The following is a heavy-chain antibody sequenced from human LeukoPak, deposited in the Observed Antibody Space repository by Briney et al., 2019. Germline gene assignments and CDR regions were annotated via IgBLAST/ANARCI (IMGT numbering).Heavy chain of an antibody. CDR2: ISSSSSTI. Sequence: GGSLRLPCAASGFSFSTYTMNWVRQAPGKGLDWVSYISSSSSTIYYADSVKGRFTISRDNANNSLYLQMNSLRDEDTAVYYCARARRYRSSWYHDYWGQGSLVTVSS. J-gene: IGHJ4*02. CDR1: GFSFSTYT. D-gene: IGHD6-13*01. CDR3: ARARRYRSSWYHDY. V-gene: IGHV3-48*02.